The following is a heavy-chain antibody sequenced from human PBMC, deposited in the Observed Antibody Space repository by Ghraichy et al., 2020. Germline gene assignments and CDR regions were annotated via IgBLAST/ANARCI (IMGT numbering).Heavy chain of an antibody. CDR1: GGSFSGYY. V-gene: IGHV4-34*01. CDR2: INHSGST. D-gene: IGHD6-13*01. CDR3: ARAKGGSWYGRCWFDP. Sequence: SETLSLTCAVYGGSFSGYYWSWIRQPPGKGLEWIGEINHSGSTNYNPSLKSRVTISVDTSKNQFSLKLSSVTAADTAVYYCARAKGGSWYGRCWFDPWGQGTLVTVSS. J-gene: IGHJ5*02.